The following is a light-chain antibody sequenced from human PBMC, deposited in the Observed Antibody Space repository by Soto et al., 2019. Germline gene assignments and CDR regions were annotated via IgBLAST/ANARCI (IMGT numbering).Light chain of an antibody. Sequence: EIVLTQSPGTLSLSPGERATLSCRASQYINNKLAWYHQRPGQPPRLLIYDASTRATGIPDRFSGSGSGLDFTLTISRLEPEDFAIYYCQQYGRPWTFGQGTKVETK. CDR2: DAS. CDR3: QQYGRPWT. J-gene: IGKJ1*01. CDR1: QYINNK. V-gene: IGKV3-20*01.